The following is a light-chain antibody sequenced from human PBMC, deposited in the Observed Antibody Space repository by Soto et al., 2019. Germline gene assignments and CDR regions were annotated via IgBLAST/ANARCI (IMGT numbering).Light chain of an antibody. CDR2: EVS. Sequence: QSVLTQPPSASGSPGQSVTISCTGTSSDVGAYNYVSWYQQHPGKAPKLIIYEVSKRPSGVPDRFSGSKSGNTASLTVSGLQAEDEADYCCCPYTDTNIAIFGGGTKLTVL. CDR3: CPYTDTNIAI. CDR1: SSDVGAYNY. V-gene: IGLV2-8*01. J-gene: IGLJ2*01.